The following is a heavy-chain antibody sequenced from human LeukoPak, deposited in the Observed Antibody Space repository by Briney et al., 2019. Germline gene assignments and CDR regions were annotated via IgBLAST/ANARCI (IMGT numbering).Heavy chain of an antibody. CDR2: INTNTGNP. D-gene: IGHD3-22*01. J-gene: IGHJ6*02. CDR3: ARTVTDSSGYYYYYYGMDV. V-gene: IGHV7-4-1*02. CDR1: GYTFTSYA. Sequence: ASVKVSCKASGYTFTSYAMNWVRQAPGQGLEWMGWINTNTGNPTYAQGLTGRFVFSLDTSVSTAYLQISSLKAEDTAVYYCARTVTDSSGYYYYYYGMDVWGQGTTVTVSS.